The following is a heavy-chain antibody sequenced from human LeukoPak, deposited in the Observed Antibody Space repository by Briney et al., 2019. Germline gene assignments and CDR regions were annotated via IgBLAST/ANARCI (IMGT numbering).Heavy chain of an antibody. CDR2: INHSGST. CDR1: GGSFSGYY. CDR3: ARVRVYCSSTSCYWGYGMDV. D-gene: IGHD2-2*01. V-gene: IGHV4-34*01. Sequence: SETLSLTCAVYGGSFSGYYWSWIRQPPGKGLEWIGEINHSGSTNYNPSLKSRVTISVDTSKNQFSLKLSSVTAADTAVYYCARVRVYCSSTSCYWGYGMDVWGQGTTVTVSS. J-gene: IGHJ6*02.